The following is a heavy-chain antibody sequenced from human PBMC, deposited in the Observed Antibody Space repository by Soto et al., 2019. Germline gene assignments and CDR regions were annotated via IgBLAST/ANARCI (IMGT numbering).Heavy chain of an antibody. V-gene: IGHV4-59*12. CDR2: IYHSGST. Sequence: PSETLSLTCTVSGGSISSYYWSWIRQPPGKGLEWIGEIYHSGSTNYNPSLKSRVTISVDKSKNQFSLKLSSVTAADTAVYYCARVLKGIAPERGLYYFDYWGQGTLVTVSS. CDR1: GGSISSYY. D-gene: IGHD3-16*01. J-gene: IGHJ4*02. CDR3: ARVLKGIAPERGLYYFDY.